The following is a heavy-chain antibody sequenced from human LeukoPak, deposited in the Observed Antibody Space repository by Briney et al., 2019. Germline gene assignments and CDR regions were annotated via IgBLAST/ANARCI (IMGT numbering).Heavy chain of an antibody. V-gene: IGHV3-7*01. CDR3: ARRDVTVTTFYYYYYMDV. D-gene: IGHD4-17*01. J-gene: IGHJ6*03. CDR2: IKQDGSEN. Sequence: GGSLRLSCAASGFTFSSYWMSWARQAPGKGLEWVANIKQDGSENYYVDSVKGRFTISRDNAKNSLYLQMNSLRAEDTAVYYCARRDVTVTTFYYYYYMDVWGKGTTVTVSS. CDR1: GFTFSSYW.